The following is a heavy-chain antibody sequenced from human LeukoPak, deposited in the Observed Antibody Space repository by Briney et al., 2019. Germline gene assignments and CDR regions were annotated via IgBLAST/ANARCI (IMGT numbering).Heavy chain of an antibody. Sequence: ETLSLTCAVSGGSISSSNWWSWVRQAPGKGLEWVSVIYSGGSTYYADSVKGRFTISRDNSKNTLYLQMNSLRAEDTAVYYCARDYGMDVWGQGTTVTVSS. V-gene: IGHV3-53*01. CDR3: ARDYGMDV. CDR2: IYSGGST. J-gene: IGHJ6*02. CDR1: GGSISSSNW.